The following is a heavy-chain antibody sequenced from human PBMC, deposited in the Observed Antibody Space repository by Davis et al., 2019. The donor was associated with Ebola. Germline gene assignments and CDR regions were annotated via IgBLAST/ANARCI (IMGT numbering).Heavy chain of an antibody. Sequence: GESLKISCAASGFIFSSYVMSWVRQAPGKGLEWVSTLGLGADTYYADSVKGRFTISRDNSKNTLYLQMNSLRVEDTAIYYCVKDTSSVWFDVWGQGTTVTVSS. D-gene: IGHD6-19*01. V-gene: IGHV3-23*01. J-gene: IGHJ3*01. CDR1: GFIFSSYV. CDR3: VKDTSSVWFDV. CDR2: LGLGADT.